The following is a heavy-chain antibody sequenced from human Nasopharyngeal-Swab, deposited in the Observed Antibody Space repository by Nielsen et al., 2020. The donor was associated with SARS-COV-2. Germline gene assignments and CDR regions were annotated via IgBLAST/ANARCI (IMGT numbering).Heavy chain of an antibody. J-gene: IGHJ4*02. Sequence: GGSLRLSCKASGYSFTSYWIVWLRQLPGKGPESMGIIYPGDSDTRYSPTFQGQVTISADKSISTAYLQWRSLTASDSAMYFCARDSEYSSSLGYWGQGTLVTVSS. CDR2: IYPGDSDT. D-gene: IGHD6-13*01. V-gene: IGHV5-51*01. CDR1: GYSFTSYW. CDR3: ARDSEYSSSLGY.